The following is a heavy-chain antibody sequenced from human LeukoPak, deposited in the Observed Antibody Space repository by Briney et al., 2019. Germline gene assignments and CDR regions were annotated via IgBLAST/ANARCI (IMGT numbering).Heavy chain of an antibody. CDR1: SGSISSGSHYY. D-gene: IGHD2-21*02. J-gene: IGHJ4*02. Sequence: SETLSLTCTVSSGSISSGSHYYWGWIRQPPGKGLEWIGTINYSDNSLYFNPSLKSRVTISVDTSKNQFSLDLSSVTAADTAVYFCASHAFGRGGDCYFDYWGQGTLVTVSS. CDR3: ASHAFGRGGDCYFDY. V-gene: IGHV4-39*01. CDR2: INYSDNS.